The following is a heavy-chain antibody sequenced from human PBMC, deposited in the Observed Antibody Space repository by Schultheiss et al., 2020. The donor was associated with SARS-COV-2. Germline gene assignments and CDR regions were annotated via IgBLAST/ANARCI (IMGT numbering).Heavy chain of an antibody. D-gene: IGHD5-24*01. CDR3: ARDEDSPRRDGYNLGY. CDR2: ISGSGGST. V-gene: IGHV3-23*01. J-gene: IGHJ4*02. CDR1: GFTFSSYA. Sequence: GGSLRLSCAASGFTFSSYAMSWVRQAPGTGLEWVSAISGSGGSTYYADSVKGRFTISRDNSKNTLYLQMNSLRAEDTAVYYCARDEDSPRRDGYNLGYWGQGTLVTVSS.